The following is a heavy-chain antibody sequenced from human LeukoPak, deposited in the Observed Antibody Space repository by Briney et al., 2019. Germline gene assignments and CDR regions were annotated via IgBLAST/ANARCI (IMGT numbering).Heavy chain of an antibody. CDR2: ISYDGSNK. Sequence: GGSLRLSCAASGFNFGSYSMTWVRQAPGKGLEWVAVISYDGSNKYYADSVKGRFTISRDNSKNTLYLQMNSLRAEDTAVYYCARVQTYYDFWSGYYRSVNYYYYMDVWGKGTTVTVSS. CDR1: GFNFGSYS. V-gene: IGHV3-30*04. CDR3: ARVQTYYDFWSGYYRSVNYYYYMDV. J-gene: IGHJ6*03. D-gene: IGHD3-3*01.